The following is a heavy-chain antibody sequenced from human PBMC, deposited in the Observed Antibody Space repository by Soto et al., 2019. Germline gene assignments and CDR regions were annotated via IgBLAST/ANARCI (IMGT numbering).Heavy chain of an antibody. V-gene: IGHV1-69*12. Sequence: QVQLVQSGAEVKKPGSSVTVSCKASGGTFSSYTISWVRQAPGQGLEWMGGIIPVFGTANYAWKFQGRVTSIAHEATSRANMEWSSVSNEATAVYYYARVKQRWRQSWYFGLRSRGNLVTGS. CDR1: GGTFSSYT. CDR2: IIPVFGTA. J-gene: IGHJ2*01. CDR3: ARVKQRWRQSWYFGL. D-gene: IGHD2-21*02.